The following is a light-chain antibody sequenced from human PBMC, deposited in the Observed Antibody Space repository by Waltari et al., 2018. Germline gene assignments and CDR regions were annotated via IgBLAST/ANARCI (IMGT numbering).Light chain of an antibody. Sequence: QTVVTQEPSFSVSPGGTVTLTCGLSYGSVSTSYYPSWYQQTPGQAPRTLIYSTNIRSSGAPDRFSGSILGNKAALTITGAQADDESDYYCVLYMGSGISVFGGGTKLTV. CDR3: VLYMGSGISV. V-gene: IGLV8-61*01. CDR2: STN. J-gene: IGLJ3*02. CDR1: YGSVSTSYY.